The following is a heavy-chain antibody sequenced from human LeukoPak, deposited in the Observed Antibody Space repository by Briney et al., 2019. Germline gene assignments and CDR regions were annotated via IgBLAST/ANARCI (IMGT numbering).Heavy chain of an antibody. J-gene: IGHJ4*02. CDR3: ARAGGLSYYFDY. CDR1: GGSISSYY. CDR2: IYYSGST. Sequence: SKTLSLTCTVSGGSISSYYWSWIRQPPGKGLEWIGYIYYSGSTNYNPSLKSRVTISVDTSKNQFSLKLSSVTAADTAVYYCARAGGLSYYFDYWGQGTLVTVSS. V-gene: IGHV4-59*01. D-gene: IGHD2/OR15-2a*01.